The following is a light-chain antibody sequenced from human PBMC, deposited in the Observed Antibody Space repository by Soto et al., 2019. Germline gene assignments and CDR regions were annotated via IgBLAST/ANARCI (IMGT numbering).Light chain of an antibody. Sequence: DIVLTQSPGTLSLSPGERATLSCRASQSVASTYLAWYQQKPGQAPRLLIYGASSRATGIPDRFSGSGSGTDFTLTISRLELEDFAVYYCQQYGNSPPFTFGPGTKVDIK. CDR2: GAS. CDR1: QSVASTY. CDR3: QQYGNSPPFT. V-gene: IGKV3-20*01. J-gene: IGKJ3*01.